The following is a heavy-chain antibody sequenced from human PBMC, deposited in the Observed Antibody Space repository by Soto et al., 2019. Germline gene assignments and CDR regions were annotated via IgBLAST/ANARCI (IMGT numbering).Heavy chain of an antibody. D-gene: IGHD3-10*01. Sequence: GGSLRLSCAASGFTFSSYAMSWVRQAPGKGLEWVSAISGSGGSTYYADSVKGRFTISRDNSKNTLYLQMNSLRAEVTAVDYCAKGVYGSGSYDYWGQGTLVTVSS. CDR3: AKGVYGSGSYDY. CDR1: GFTFSSYA. J-gene: IGHJ4*02. CDR2: ISGSGGST. V-gene: IGHV3-23*01.